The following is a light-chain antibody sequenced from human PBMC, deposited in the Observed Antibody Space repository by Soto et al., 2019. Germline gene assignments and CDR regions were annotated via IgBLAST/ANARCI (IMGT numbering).Light chain of an antibody. CDR3: HQYNSYHT. V-gene: IGKV1-5*01. Sequence: DIQMTQSPSTLSAFVGDRVTITCRASQSVNSWLAWYQQGPGKAPKLLIYDASSLESGVPSRFSGSGSGTEFPLTISSLQPDDFATYYCHQYNSYHTFGGGTKVDIK. CDR2: DAS. CDR1: QSVNSW. J-gene: IGKJ4*01.